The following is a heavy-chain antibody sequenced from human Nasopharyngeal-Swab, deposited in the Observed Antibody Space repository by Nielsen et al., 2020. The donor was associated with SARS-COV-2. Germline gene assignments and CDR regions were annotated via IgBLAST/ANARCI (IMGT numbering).Heavy chain of an antibody. Sequence: GESLISCAASGFTFSSYSMNWVRQAPGKGLEWVSSISSSSSYIYYADSVKGRFTISRDNAKNSLYLQMNSLRAEDTAVYYCARDRSGADGMDVWGQGTTVTVSS. CDR2: ISSSSSYI. J-gene: IGHJ6*02. D-gene: IGHD3-3*01. CDR1: GFTFSSYS. CDR3: ARDRSGADGMDV. V-gene: IGHV3-21*01.